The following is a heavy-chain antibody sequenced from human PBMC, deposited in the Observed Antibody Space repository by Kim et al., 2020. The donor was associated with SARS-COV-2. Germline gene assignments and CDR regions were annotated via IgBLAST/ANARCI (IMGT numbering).Heavy chain of an antibody. CDR3: ARELGVGSSSWYTGGPYYYYGMDV. Sequence: GGSLRLSCAASGFTFSSYAMHWVRQAPGKGLEWVAVISYDGSNKYYADSVKGRFTISRDNSKNTLYLQVNSLRAEDTAVYYCARELGVGSSSWYTGGPYYYYGMDVWGQGTTVTVSS. D-gene: IGHD6-13*01. V-gene: IGHV3-30*04. CDR2: ISYDGSNK. CDR1: GFTFSSYA. J-gene: IGHJ6*02.